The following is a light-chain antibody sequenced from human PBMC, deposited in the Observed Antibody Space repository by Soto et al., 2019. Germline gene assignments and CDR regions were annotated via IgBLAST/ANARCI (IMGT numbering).Light chain of an antibody. CDR2: GVT. CDR1: SSDIGFYNY. CDR3: SSYSTSFFYV. V-gene: IGLV2-14*01. J-gene: IGLJ1*01. Sequence: QSVLTQPASVSGSPGQSITISCTGTSSDIGFYNYVSWYQQYAGQAPKLLIYGVTNRPSGISYRFSGSKSGSTASLTIYGLRDEDDADYYCSSYSTSFFYVFGTGTKVTVL.